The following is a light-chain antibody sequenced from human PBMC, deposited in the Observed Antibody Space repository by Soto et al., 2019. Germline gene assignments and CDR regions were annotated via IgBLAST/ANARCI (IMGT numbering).Light chain of an antibody. CDR1: QGISSY. Sequence: DIQLTQSPSFLSASVGDRVTTTCRASQGISSYLAWYQQKPGKAPKLLIYAASTLQSGVPSRFSGSGSGTDFTLAISSLQPEDSATYYCLQDINYPWTFGQGTKVEIK. CDR2: AAS. CDR3: LQDINYPWT. V-gene: IGKV1-9*01. J-gene: IGKJ1*01.